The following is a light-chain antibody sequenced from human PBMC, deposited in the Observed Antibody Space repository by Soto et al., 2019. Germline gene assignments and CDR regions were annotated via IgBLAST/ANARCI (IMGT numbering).Light chain of an antibody. V-gene: IGLV2-11*01. J-gene: IGLJ1*01. CDR2: GVT. CDR3: CSYAGNYIRV. CDR1: SSDVGGYNY. Sequence: SALTQPRSVSGSPGQSVTISCTGTSSDVGGYNYVSWYQQHPGKAPKLMIYGVTKRPSGVPDRFSGSKSGNTASLTISGLQAEDEADYYCCSYAGNYIRVFGTGTKVTVL.